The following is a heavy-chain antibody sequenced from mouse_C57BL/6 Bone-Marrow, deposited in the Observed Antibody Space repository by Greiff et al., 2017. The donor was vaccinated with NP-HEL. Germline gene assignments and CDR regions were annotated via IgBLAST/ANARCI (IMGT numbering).Heavy chain of an antibody. CDR2: ISYDGSN. V-gene: IGHV3-6*01. CDR1: GYSITSGYY. D-gene: IGHD2-4*01. Sequence: EVKLLESGPGLVKPSQSLSLTCSVTGYSITSGYYWNWIRQFPGNKLEWMGYISYDGSNNYNPSLKNRISITRDTSKNQFFLKLNSVTTEDTATYYCARGDYPFAYWGQGTLVTVSA. J-gene: IGHJ3*01. CDR3: ARGDYPFAY.